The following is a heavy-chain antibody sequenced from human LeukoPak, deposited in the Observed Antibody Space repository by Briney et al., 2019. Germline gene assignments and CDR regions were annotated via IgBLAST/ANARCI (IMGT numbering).Heavy chain of an antibody. J-gene: IGHJ4*02. D-gene: IGHD3-22*01. CDR2: VSNSGST. V-gene: IGHV4-59*08. CDR1: GGSIRNYY. CDR3: ASRAYYDSSGLDY. Sequence: PSETLSLTCSVSGGSIRNYYWTWIRQPPGKGLEWIGHVSNSGSTKYNPSLKSRVTISTDTSKKHFSLKLSSVTAADTAVYYCASRAYYDSSGLDYWGQGILVTVSS.